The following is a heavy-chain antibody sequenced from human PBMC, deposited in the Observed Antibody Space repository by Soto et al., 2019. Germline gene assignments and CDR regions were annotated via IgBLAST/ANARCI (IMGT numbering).Heavy chain of an antibody. J-gene: IGHJ5*01. D-gene: IGHD6-19*01. CDR2: IKQDGSEK. Sequence: GGSLRLSCAASGFTFSSYWMSWVRQAPGKGLEWVANIKQDGSEKYYVDSVKGRFTISRDNAKNSLYLQMNSLRAEDTAVYYCSLRSGWFVYNRFDFWGQGSLVTVSS. V-gene: IGHV3-7*01. CDR1: GFTFSSYW. CDR3: SLRSGWFVYNRFDF.